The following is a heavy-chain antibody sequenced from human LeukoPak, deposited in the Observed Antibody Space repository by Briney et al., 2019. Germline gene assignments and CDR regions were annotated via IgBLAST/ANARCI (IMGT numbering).Heavy chain of an antibody. CDR3: AKVLIWTYGSGNYYKGAFDI. CDR1: GFTFSGYA. J-gene: IGHJ3*02. V-gene: IGHV3-23*01. D-gene: IGHD3-10*01. CDR2: ISSSGGST. Sequence: PGGSLRLSCAASGFTFSGYAMSWVRQAPGKGLEWVSAISSSGGSTYYADSVKGRFTISRDNAKNSLYLQMNSLRAEDTAVYYCAKVLIWTYGSGNYYKGAFDIWGQGTMVTVFS.